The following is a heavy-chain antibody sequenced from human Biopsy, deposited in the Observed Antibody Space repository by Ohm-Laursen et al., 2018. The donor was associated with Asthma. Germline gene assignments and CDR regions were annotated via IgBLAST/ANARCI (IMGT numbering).Heavy chain of an antibody. J-gene: IGHJ6*02. V-gene: IGHV4-31*03. CDR2: IHHSGTS. CDR1: GGSISNSNYY. CDR3: ARGPELDV. Sequence: TLSLTCTVSGGSISNSNYYWGWIRQSPGKGLEWIGYIHHSGTSYFNPSLKSRVSFSRDTSKNQFSLRLTSVTAADTAVYFCARGPELDVWGQGTTVTVSS.